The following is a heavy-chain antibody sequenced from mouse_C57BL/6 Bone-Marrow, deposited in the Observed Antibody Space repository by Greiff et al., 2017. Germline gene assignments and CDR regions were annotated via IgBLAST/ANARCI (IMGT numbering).Heavy chain of an antibody. J-gene: IGHJ1*03. V-gene: IGHV14-4*01. CDR2: IDPENGDT. CDR1: GFNIKDDY. Sequence: VQLQQSGAELVRPGASVKLSCTASGFNIKDDYMHWVKQRPEQGLEWIGWIDPENGDTEYASKFQGKATITADTSSNTAYLQLSSLTSEDTAVYYCTTLRRGYWYFDVWGTGITVTVSS. D-gene: IGHD2-12*01. CDR3: TTLRRGYWYFDV.